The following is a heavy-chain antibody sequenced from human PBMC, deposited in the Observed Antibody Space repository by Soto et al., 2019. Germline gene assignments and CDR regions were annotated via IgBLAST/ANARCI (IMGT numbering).Heavy chain of an antibody. J-gene: IGHJ4*02. V-gene: IGHV3-21*04. CDR2: ISSSSSYI. CDR1: GFTFSSYS. CDR3: TASDTGKYTFDY. Sequence: PGGSLRLSCAASGFTFSSYSMNWVRQAPGKGLEWVSSISSSSSYIYYADSVKGRFTISRDNAKNSLYLQMNSLRAEDTAMYYCTASDTGKYTFDYWGRGILVTVSS. D-gene: IGHD1-26*01.